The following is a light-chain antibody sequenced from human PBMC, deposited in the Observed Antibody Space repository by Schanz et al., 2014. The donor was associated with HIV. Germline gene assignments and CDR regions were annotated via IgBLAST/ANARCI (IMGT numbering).Light chain of an antibody. CDR3: QQYGSSPWT. J-gene: IGKJ1*01. CDR1: QSVSTN. CDR2: GAS. V-gene: IGKV3-20*01. Sequence: EILMTQSPVTLSVSPGEGATLSCRASQSVSTNLAWSQQKPGQAPRLLIYGASNRATGIPARFSGSGSGTDFTLTISRVEPEDFAVYYCQQYGSSPWTFGQGTRVDVK.